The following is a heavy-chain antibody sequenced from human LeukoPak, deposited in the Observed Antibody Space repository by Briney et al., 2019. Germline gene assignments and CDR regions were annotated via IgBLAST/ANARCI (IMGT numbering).Heavy chain of an antibody. CDR1: GFTFSDYY. J-gene: IGHJ3*02. CDR3: ARDSAYYDILTGSDAFDI. V-gene: IGHV3-11*01. D-gene: IGHD3-9*01. Sequence: KPGGSLRHSCAASGFTFSDYYMSWIRQAPGKGLEWVSYISSSGSTIYYADCVKGRFTISRDNAKNSLYLQMNSLRAEDTAVYYCARDSAYYDILTGSDAFDIWGQGTIVTVSS. CDR2: ISSSGSTI.